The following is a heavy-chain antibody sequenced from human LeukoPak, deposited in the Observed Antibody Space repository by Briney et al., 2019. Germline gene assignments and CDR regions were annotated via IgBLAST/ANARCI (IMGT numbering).Heavy chain of an antibody. D-gene: IGHD2-8*02. J-gene: IGHJ4*02. CDR3: ARDMGRIRGVLGLDY. CDR1: GFTFSTYG. CDR2: ISSSSGTI. V-gene: IGHV3-48*02. Sequence: PGGSLRLSCAASGFTFSTYGMNWVRRAAGKGLEWVSYISSSSGTIDYADSVKDRFTISRDNAKNSLYLQMNSLRDEDTAVYFCARDMGRIRGVLGLDYWGQGTLVTVSS.